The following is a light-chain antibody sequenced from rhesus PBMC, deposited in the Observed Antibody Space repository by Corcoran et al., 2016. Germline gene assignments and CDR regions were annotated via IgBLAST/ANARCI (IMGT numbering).Light chain of an antibody. J-gene: IGKJ1*01. CDR3: QHYYSTPWT. Sequence: DIQMTQSPSSLSASVGDRVTITCRASQGITNDLAWYQQKPGETPKLLIYEASSLKSGIPSRFSGSGSGTDCTLTIRSLQAEDFATYYCQHYYSTPWTFGQGTKVEIK. CDR2: EAS. V-gene: IGKV1S17*01. CDR1: QGITND.